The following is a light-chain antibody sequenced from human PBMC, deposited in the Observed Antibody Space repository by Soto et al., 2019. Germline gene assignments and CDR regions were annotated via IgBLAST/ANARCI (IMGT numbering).Light chain of an antibody. Sequence: QSALTQPASVSGSPGQSITISCTGTSSDVGGYNYVSWYQQHPGKVPKLMIYEVSNRPSGVVNRFSGSKSGNTASLTTSGLQAEDEADYYCSSFTSSSTQVFGTGTKVTVL. CDR1: SSDVGGYNY. V-gene: IGLV2-14*01. CDR2: EVS. CDR3: SSFTSSSTQV. J-gene: IGLJ1*01.